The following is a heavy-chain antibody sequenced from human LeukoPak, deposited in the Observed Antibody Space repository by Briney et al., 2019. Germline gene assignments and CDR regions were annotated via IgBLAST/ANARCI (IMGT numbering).Heavy chain of an antibody. CDR3: ARVDSSGYYLDY. CDR1: GFTFSDYY. J-gene: IGHJ4*02. V-gene: IGHV3-11*04. Sequence: GGSLRLSCAASGFTFSDYYMSWIRQAPGKGLEWVSYISSSGSTIYYADSVKGRFTISRDNSKNTLYLQMNSLRAEDTAVYYCARVDSSGYYLDYWGQGTLVTVSS. D-gene: IGHD3-22*01. CDR2: ISSSGSTI.